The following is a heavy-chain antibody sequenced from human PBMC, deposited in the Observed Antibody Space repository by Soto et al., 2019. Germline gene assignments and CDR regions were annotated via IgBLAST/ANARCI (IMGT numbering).Heavy chain of an antibody. V-gene: IGHV3-23*01. CDR2: ISRSGYAT. Sequence: EVQLLESGGGLVQPGGSLRLSCAASGFTFSSYAMSWVRQAPGMGLEWVSVISRSGYATYYADSVKGRFTVSRDNSNNTVYLQMNSLRAEDTAVYYCAKEETVLVNYYYYYGMDVWGQGTTVTVSS. CDR1: GFTFSSYA. J-gene: IGHJ6*02. CDR3: AKEETVLVNYYYYYGMDV. D-gene: IGHD4-17*01.